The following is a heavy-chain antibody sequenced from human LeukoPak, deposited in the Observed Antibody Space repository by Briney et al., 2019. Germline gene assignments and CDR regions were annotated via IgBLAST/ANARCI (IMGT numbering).Heavy chain of an antibody. J-gene: IGHJ4*02. V-gene: IGHV3-23*01. Sequence: GGSLRLSCAASGFTFSSYAMSWVRQAPGKGLEWASAISGSGGSTYYADSVKGRFTISRDNSKNTLYLQMNSLRAEDTAVYYCAKDTYYYDSSGYWDWGQGTLVTVSS. CDR1: GFTFSSYA. CDR2: ISGSGGST. CDR3: AKDTYYYDSSGYWD. D-gene: IGHD3-22*01.